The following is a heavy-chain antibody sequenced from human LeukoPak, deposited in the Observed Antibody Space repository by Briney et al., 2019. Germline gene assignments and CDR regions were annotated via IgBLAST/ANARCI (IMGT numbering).Heavy chain of an antibody. CDR1: GGSFSGYY. CDR3: ARGSSCSGGSCYQRIDAFDI. J-gene: IGHJ3*02. CDR2: INHSGST. Sequence: SETLSLTCAVYGGSFSGYYWSWIRQPPGKGLEWIGEINHSGSTNYNPSLKSRVTISVDTSKNQFSLKPSSVTAADTAVYYCARGSSCSGGSCYQRIDAFDIWGQGTMVTVSS. D-gene: IGHD2-15*01. V-gene: IGHV4-34*01.